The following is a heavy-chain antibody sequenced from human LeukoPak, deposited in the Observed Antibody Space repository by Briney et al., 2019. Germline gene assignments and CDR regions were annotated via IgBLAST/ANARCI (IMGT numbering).Heavy chain of an antibody. CDR1: GFTFSNYA. Sequence: RGSLRLSCAASGFTFSNYAMSWVRQAPGKGLEWVSVISGSDGSTYYADSMKGRFTVSRDNSKNTLYLQMNSLRAEDTAVYYCAKEAGLGIAYFDYWGQGTLVTVSS. D-gene: IGHD7-27*01. CDR2: ISGSDGST. J-gene: IGHJ4*02. CDR3: AKEAGLGIAYFDY. V-gene: IGHV3-23*01.